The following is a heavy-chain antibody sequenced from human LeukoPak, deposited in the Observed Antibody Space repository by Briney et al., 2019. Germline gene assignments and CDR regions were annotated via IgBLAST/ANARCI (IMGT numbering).Heavy chain of an antibody. CDR3: ARERFLEWLSNFDAFDI. CDR2: IYHSGST. J-gene: IGHJ3*02. Sequence: SETLSLTCTVSGGSISSGGYYWGWIRQPPGKGLEWIGYIYHSGSTYYNPSLKSRVTISVDRSKNQFSLKLSSVTAADTAVYYCARERFLEWLSNFDAFDIWGQGTMVTVSS. CDR1: GGSISSGGYY. D-gene: IGHD3-3*01. V-gene: IGHV4-30-2*01.